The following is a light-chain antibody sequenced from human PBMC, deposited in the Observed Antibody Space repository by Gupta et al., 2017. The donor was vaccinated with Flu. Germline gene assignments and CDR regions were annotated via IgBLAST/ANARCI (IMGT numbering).Light chain of an antibody. J-gene: IGKJ2*03. CDR1: ASLVYSDGKTY. V-gene: IGKV2-30*01. CDR3: RRAKHWPYS. Sequence: VTLGQPASISCRPSASLVYSDGKTYLNWYHQRPGQSPRRLIYKVSNRASGVPDRFGGSGSDTDFTLRISRVDAEDVGFYYCRRAKHWPYSFGQGTKLEIK. CDR2: KVS.